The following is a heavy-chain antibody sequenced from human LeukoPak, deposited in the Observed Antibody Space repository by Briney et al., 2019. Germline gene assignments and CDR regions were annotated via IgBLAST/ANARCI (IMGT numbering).Heavy chain of an antibody. Sequence: ASVKVSCKASGYTFMDYYMHWVRQAPGQGLEWMGIINPSTGGTTYAQKFQGRVTMTRDTSTSTVYMELSSLRSDDTAVYYCARRDDYGDYWGRGTLVTVSS. CDR1: GYTFMDYY. V-gene: IGHV1-46*01. D-gene: IGHD5-24*01. J-gene: IGHJ4*02. CDR3: ARRDDYGDY. CDR2: INPSTGGT.